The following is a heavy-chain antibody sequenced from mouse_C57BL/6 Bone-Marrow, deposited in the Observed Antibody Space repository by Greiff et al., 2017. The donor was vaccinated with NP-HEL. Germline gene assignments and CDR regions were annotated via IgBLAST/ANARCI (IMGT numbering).Heavy chain of an antibody. CDR3: ARTGILLRYGTVDY. Sequence: VKLQQPGAELVKPGASVKMSCKASGYTFTSYWITWVKQRPGQGLEWIGDIYPGSGSTNYNEKFKSKATLTVDTSSSTAYMQLSSLTSEDSAVYYCARTGILLRYGTVDYWGQGTSVTVSS. CDR2: IYPGSGST. V-gene: IGHV1-55*01. D-gene: IGHD1-1*01. CDR1: GYTFTSYW. J-gene: IGHJ4*01.